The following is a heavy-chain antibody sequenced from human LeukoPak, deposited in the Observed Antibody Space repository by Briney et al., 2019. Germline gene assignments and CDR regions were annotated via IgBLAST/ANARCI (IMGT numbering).Heavy chain of an antibody. Sequence: GGCLRLSCGVGGFTLSDYYISWIRQAPGKGLKWVSDISSRDGTIHFADSVWGRFTISWDNAKNSLYLQMNSLRVDDTAVYYCARETVAGTFDQWGQGTLVTVS. CDR2: ISSRDGTI. D-gene: IGHD6-19*01. CDR3: ARETVAGTFDQ. J-gene: IGHJ4*02. CDR1: GFTLSDYY. V-gene: IGHV3-11*01.